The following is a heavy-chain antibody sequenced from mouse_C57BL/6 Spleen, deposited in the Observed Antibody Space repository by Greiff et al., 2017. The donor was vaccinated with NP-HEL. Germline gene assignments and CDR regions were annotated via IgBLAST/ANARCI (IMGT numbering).Heavy chain of an antibody. CDR1: GFNIKDDY. Sequence: VQLKQSGAELVRPGASVKLSCTASGFNIKDDYMHWVKQRPEQGLEWIGWIDPENGDTEYASKFQGKATITADTSSNTAYLQLSSLTSEDTAVYYCTYYGPTNDYWGQGTTLTVSS. D-gene: IGHD1-1*01. CDR3: TYYGPTNDY. V-gene: IGHV14-4*01. CDR2: IDPENGDT. J-gene: IGHJ2*01.